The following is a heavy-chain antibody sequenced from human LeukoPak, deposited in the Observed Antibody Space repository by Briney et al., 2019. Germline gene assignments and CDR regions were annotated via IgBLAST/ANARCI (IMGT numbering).Heavy chain of an antibody. V-gene: IGHV4-59*12. D-gene: IGHD1-26*01. CDR2: IYYSGST. Sequence: KPSETLSLTCTVSGGSISSYYWSWIRQPPGKGLEWIGYIYYSGSTNYNPSLKSRVTISVDTSKNQFSLKLSSVTAADTAVYYCARDLSNSGSYPTFDYWGQGTLVTVSS. CDR3: ARDLSNSGSYPTFDY. J-gene: IGHJ4*02. CDR1: GGSISSYY.